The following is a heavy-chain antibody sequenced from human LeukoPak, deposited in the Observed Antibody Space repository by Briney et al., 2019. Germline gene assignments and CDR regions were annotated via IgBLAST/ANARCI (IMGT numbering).Heavy chain of an antibody. V-gene: IGHV1-18*01. CDR1: GYTFISHE. D-gene: IGHD3-9*01. CDR3: AREAVVRYPDY. J-gene: IGHJ4*02. CDR2: ISAYNGNT. Sequence: GASVKVSCKASGYTFISHEINWVRLATGQGLEWMGWISAYNGNTNYAQKLQGRVTMTTDTSTSTAYMELRSLRSDDTAVYYCAREAVVRYPDYWGQGTLVTVSS.